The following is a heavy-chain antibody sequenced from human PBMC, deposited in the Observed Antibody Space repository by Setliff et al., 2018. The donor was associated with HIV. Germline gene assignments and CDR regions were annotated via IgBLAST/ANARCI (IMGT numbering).Heavy chain of an antibody. CDR1: GYTFTDYY. Sequence: VKVSCKASGYTFTDYYIDWVQQAPGGGLEWVGRVDPQDGETKYAEKFRDRVTITADTSIDTAYMELSRLRSEDTVVYYCARASVVHAIAVGYWGQGTLVTVSS. J-gene: IGHJ4*02. D-gene: IGHD2-15*01. CDR2: VDPQDGET. CDR3: ARASVVHAIAVGY. V-gene: IGHV1-69-2*01.